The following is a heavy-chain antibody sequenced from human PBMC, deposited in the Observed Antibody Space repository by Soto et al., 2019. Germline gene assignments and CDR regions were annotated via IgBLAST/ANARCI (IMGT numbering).Heavy chain of an antibody. D-gene: IGHD2-21*02. Sequence: QITLKESGPTLVKPTQTLTLTCTFSGFSLNTGGLGVGWIRQPPGKALEWLALIYWDGDKRYSPSLQSRLSITKDTSTNQVVLTMTNMDPVDTATYYCVHSRCGGDCLRSYSSHYYYGIDVWGQGNTVTVSS. CDR2: IYWDGDK. CDR1: GFSLNTGGLG. V-gene: IGHV2-5*02. CDR3: VHSRCGGDCLRSYSSHYYYGIDV. J-gene: IGHJ6*02.